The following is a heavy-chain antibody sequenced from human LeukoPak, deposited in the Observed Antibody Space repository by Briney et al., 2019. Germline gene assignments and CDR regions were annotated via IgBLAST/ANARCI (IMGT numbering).Heavy chain of an antibody. CDR1: GFTVSNNY. Sequence: GGSLRLSCAVSGFTVSNNYMSWVRQAPGKGLEWVSVIYILGSAYYADSVKGRFTISRDNSKNTLYLQMNSLKAEDTAVYYCAKDAPYYGDDYFDYWGQGTLVTVSS. CDR3: AKDAPYYGDDYFDY. D-gene: IGHD4-17*01. J-gene: IGHJ4*02. V-gene: IGHV3-53*01. CDR2: IYILGSA.